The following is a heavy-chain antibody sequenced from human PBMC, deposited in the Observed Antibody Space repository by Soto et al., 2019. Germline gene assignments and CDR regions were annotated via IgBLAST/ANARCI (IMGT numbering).Heavy chain of an antibody. CDR2: IIPIFGTA. CDR1: GGTFSSYA. CDR3: ARGQAVAARRPHYYYGMDV. J-gene: IGHJ6*02. V-gene: IGHV1-69*01. D-gene: IGHD6-6*01. Sequence: QVQLVQSGAEVKKPGSSVKVSCKASGGTFSSYAISWVRQAPGQGLEWMGGIIPIFGTANYAQKFQGRVTITADESTSTAYMELSSLRSEDTAVYYCARGQAVAARRPHYYYGMDVWGQGTTVTVSS.